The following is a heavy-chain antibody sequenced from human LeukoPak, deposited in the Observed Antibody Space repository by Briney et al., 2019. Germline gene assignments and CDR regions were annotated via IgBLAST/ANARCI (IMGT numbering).Heavy chain of an antibody. CDR2: LDYSWST. Sequence: SETLSLTCTVSGGSISSTSYYWGWIRHPPGKGLEWIGTLDYSWSTYYNPSLKSRVTISVDTSKNQFSLKLSSVTAADTAVYYCARQSDYYDSSGYYYVPGSGVIDYWGQGTLVTVSS. J-gene: IGHJ4*02. CDR3: ARQSDYYDSSGYYYVPGSGVIDY. CDR1: GGSISSTSYY. D-gene: IGHD3-22*01. V-gene: IGHV4-39*07.